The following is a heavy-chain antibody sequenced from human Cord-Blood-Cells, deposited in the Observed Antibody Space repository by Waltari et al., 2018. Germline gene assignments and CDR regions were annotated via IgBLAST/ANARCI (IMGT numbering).Heavy chain of an antibody. CDR2: INHSGST. D-gene: IGHD7-27*01. CDR1: GGSFSGYY. CDR3: ARAPNWGFFDY. Sequence: HVQLQQWGAGLLTPSVPLSLICAVYGGSFSGYYWIGQINHSGSTNYNPSLKSRVTISVDTSKNQFSLKLSSVTAADTAVYYCARAPNWGFFDYWGQGTLVTVSS. J-gene: IGHJ4*02. V-gene: IGHV4-34*01.